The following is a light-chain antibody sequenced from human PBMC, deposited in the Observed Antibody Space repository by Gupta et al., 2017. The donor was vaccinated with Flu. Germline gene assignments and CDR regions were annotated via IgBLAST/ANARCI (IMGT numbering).Light chain of an antibody. Sequence: EIVMTQSPATLSVSPGERATLSCGVSQSVRTNVAWYQQKPGQAPRLLIYASSTRATDVPARFSGSGSGTEFTLTISGLQSEDFAVYYCQQYNNWPFVTFGGGTKVEIK. J-gene: IGKJ4*01. CDR3: QQYNNWPFVT. CDR2: ASS. V-gene: IGKV3-15*01. CDR1: QSVRTN.